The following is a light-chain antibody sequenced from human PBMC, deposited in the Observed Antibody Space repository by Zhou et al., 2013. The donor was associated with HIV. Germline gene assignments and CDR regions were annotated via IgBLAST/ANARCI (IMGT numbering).Light chain of an antibody. CDR1: QSISSGY. J-gene: IGKJ3*01. CDR3: QQYGSSPFT. CDR2: GTS. V-gene: IGKV3-20*01. Sequence: EIVMTQSPATLSLSPGERATLSCRASQSISSGYLAWYQQKGGQTPRLLIYGTSARATDVPDRFRGSGSGTDFTLTITTLEPGDSAVYYCQQYGSSPFTFGPGTKVDIK.